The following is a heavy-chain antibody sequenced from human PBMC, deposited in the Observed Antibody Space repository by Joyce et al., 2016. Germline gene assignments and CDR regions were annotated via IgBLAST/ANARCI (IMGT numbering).Heavy chain of an antibody. D-gene: IGHD3-22*01. CDR1: GFTFSNYW. CDR2: MNSAGNIT. V-gene: IGHV3-74*01. CDR3: ARTSDDSSGDKYPFDY. Sequence: EVQLVESGGGLVQPGGSLRLSCAASGFTFSNYWMHWVRQAPGKGLVCISRMNSAGNITNYAESVKGRFTIFRDNAKNTLYLQMNSLGAEDTAVYYCARTSDDSSGDKYPFDYWGQGTLVSVSS. J-gene: IGHJ4*01.